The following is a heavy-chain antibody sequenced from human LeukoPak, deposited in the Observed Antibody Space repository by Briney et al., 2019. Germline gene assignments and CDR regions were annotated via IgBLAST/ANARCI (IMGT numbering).Heavy chain of an antibody. V-gene: IGHV3-48*03. CDR2: ISSSGSTI. Sequence: GGSLRLSCAASGFTFSSYEMNWVRQAPGKGLEWVSYISSSGSTIYYADSVKGRFTVSRDNAKNSLYLQMNSLRAEDTAVYYCARVTVAGSVDYWGQGTLVTVSS. CDR3: ARVTVAGSVDY. CDR1: GFTFSSYE. J-gene: IGHJ4*02. D-gene: IGHD1-14*01.